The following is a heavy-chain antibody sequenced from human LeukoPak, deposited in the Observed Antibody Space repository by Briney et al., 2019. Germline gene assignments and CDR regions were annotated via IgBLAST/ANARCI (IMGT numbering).Heavy chain of an antibody. J-gene: IGHJ3*01. CDR1: GYVFTDYY. CDR3: ATYTGLEPDAFDV. CDR2: INPRFGGT. V-gene: IGHV1-2*02. Sequence: ASVKVTFKSSGYVFTDYYLHWVRHAPGQGLEWMGWINPRFGGTKYAKKFQGRVTMTRDTSISTAYMELNSLRSDDTAIYYCATYTGLEPDAFDVWGQGTMVTVSS. D-gene: IGHD2-8*02.